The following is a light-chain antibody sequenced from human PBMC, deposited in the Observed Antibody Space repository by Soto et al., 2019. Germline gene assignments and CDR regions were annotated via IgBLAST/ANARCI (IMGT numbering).Light chain of an antibody. Sequence: EIVMTQSPPTLSVSPGERATLSCRASQSVNNNLAWYQQKPGQAPRLLIYDTSTRATGIPARFSGSGSGTEFTLNISSLQSEDFAVYYCQQYDNWPPLTFGGGTKVEIK. J-gene: IGKJ4*01. CDR1: QSVNNN. V-gene: IGKV3-15*01. CDR2: DTS. CDR3: QQYDNWPPLT.